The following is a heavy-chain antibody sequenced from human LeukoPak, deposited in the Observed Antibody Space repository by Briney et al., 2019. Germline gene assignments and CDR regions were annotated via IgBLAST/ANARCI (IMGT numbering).Heavy chain of an antibody. V-gene: IGHV1/OR15-1*01. Sequence: ASVKVSCKASGYIFTDYYMHWVRQAPGQELGWMGRINPNSGGTNYAQKFQGRVTMTRDTSVSTAYSELSSLRSEDTATYYCARAPTFLGGFDPWGQGTLVTVSS. D-gene: IGHD3-16*01. CDR1: GYIFTDYY. J-gene: IGHJ5*02. CDR3: ARAPTFLGGFDP. CDR2: INPNSGGT.